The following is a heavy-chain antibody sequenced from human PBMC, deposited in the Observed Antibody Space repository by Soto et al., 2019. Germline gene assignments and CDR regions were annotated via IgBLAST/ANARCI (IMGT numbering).Heavy chain of an antibody. Sequence: PSETLSLTCTVSGGSITTYQWSWIRQPPGKGLEWIGGYSGFTNYNPSLESRATISVDHSKNQFFLTLRSVTAADTAVYYCARDYGDCSFFFDYWGQGALVTVSS. CDR2: YSGFT. D-gene: IGHD2-21*02. CDR3: ARDYGDCSFFFDY. CDR1: GGSITTYQ. V-gene: IGHV4-59*01. J-gene: IGHJ4*02.